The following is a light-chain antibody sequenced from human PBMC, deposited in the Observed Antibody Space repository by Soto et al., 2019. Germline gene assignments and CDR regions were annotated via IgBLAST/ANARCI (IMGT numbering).Light chain of an antibody. J-gene: IGKJ2*01. CDR1: ESISTW. Sequence: DIQMTQSPSTLSASVGDRVTITCRASESISTWLVWYQQKPGKSPKLLIYGASNLERGVPSRFSGSGSGTEFTLTISRLQPDDFAAYYCQQYNGFSYTFGPGTKLEIK. CDR2: GAS. CDR3: QQYNGFSYT. V-gene: IGKV1-5*01.